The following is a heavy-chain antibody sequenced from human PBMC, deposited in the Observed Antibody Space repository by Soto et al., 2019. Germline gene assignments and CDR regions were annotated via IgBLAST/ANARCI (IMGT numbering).Heavy chain of an antibody. D-gene: IGHD1-26*01. Sequence: GGSLRLSCAASGFTFSNYGMHWVRQAPGKGLEWVAIIWHDGNNKYYADSVRGRFIISRDNSKNRLCLQMNSLRAEDTAVYYCASDLVGASDSYGLDVWGQGTPVTVYS. J-gene: IGHJ6*02. CDR1: GFTFSNYG. V-gene: IGHV3-33*01. CDR3: ASDLVGASDSYGLDV. CDR2: IWHDGNNK.